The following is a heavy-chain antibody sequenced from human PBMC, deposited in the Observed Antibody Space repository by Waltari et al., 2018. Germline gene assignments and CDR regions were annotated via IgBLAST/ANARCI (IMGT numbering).Heavy chain of an antibody. D-gene: IGHD1-1*01. CDR1: GGSISSSY. V-gene: IGHV4-59*01. CDR2: IYYSGST. CDR3: AKPERRGAFDI. J-gene: IGHJ3*02. Sequence: QVQLQESGPGLVKPSETLSLTCTVSGGSISSSYWSWIRQPPGKGLEWIGYIYYSGSTNYNPSLKSRVTISVDTSKNQFSLKLSSVTAADTAVYYCAKPERRGAFDIWGQGTMVTVSS.